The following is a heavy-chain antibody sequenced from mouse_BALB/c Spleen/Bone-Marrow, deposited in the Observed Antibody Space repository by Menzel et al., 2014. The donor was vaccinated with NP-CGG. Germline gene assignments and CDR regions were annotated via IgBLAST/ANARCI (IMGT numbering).Heavy chain of an antibody. CDR3: ARLGRGFDY. D-gene: IGHD4-1*01. CDR2: ILPGSGST. J-gene: IGHJ2*01. V-gene: IGHV1-9*01. CDR1: GYTFSSCW. Sequence: LEESGAELMKPGASVKISCKATGYTFSSCWIEWVRQRPGHGLEWIGEILPGSGSTNYNEKFKGKATFTADTSSNTAYMQLSSLTSEDSAVYYCARLGRGFDYWGQGTTLTVSS.